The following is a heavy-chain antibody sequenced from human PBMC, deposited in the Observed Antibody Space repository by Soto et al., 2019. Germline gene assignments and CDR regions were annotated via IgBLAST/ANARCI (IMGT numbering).Heavy chain of an antibody. CDR1: GLSFRCYY. Sequence: SDTLSLSWAFYGLSFRCYYLSWIRQHPGKGLEWIGEINHSGSTNYNPSLKSRVTISVDTSKNQFSLKLSSVTAADTAVYYCARRPTYYDILTGYRAYYYYGMDVWGQGTKVTVSS. CDR2: INHSGST. D-gene: IGHD3-9*01. CDR3: ARRPTYYDILTGYRAYYYYGMDV. J-gene: IGHJ6*02. V-gene: IGHV4-34*01.